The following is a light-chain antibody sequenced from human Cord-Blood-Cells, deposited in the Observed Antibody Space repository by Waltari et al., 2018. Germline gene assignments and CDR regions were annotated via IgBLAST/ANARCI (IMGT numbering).Light chain of an antibody. J-gene: IGLJ1*01. V-gene: IGLV2-14*01. CDR1: SSDVGGYNY. CDR3: SSYTSSSTYV. CDR2: DVS. Sequence: QSALTQPASVSGSPGQSMTISCTGTSSDVGGYNYVPWYQQHPGKAPKLMIYDVSNRPSGVSNRFSGSKSGNTASLPISGLQAEDEADYYCSSYTSSSTYVFGTGTKVTVL.